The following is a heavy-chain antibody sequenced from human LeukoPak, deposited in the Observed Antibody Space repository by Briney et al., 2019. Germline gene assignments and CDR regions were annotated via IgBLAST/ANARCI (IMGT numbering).Heavy chain of an antibody. Sequence: AAVKVSSKASGGTFSSYAISWVRQAPGQGLEWMGRLIPILGIANYAQKFQGRVTITADKSTSTAYMELSSLRSEDTAVYCCARDSCSSTSCSYCDYWGQGTLVTVSS. V-gene: IGHV1-69*04. CDR2: LIPILGIA. D-gene: IGHD2-2*01. CDR3: ARDSCSSTSCSYCDY. CDR1: GGTFSSYA. J-gene: IGHJ4*02.